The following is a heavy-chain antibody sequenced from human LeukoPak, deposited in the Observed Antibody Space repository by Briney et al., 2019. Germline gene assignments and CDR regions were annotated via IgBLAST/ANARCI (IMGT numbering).Heavy chain of an antibody. V-gene: IGHV4-34*01. J-gene: IGHJ4*02. Sequence: PSETLSLTCAVYGGSFSGYYWSWIRQPPGKGLEWIGEINHSGSTNYNPSLKSRVTISVDTSKNQFSLKLSSVTAADTAVYYCARSPKYQLLRGVYFDYWGQGTLVTVSS. CDR2: INHSGST. CDR1: GGSFSGYY. D-gene: IGHD2-2*01. CDR3: ARSPKYQLLRGVYFDY.